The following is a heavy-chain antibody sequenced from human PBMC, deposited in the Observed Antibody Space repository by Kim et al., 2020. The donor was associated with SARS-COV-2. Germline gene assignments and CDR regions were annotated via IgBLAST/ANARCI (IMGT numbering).Heavy chain of an antibody. CDR2: IYPGDSDT. D-gene: IGHD5-18*01. CDR3: ARSTWIHRYGAYYYYYGMDV. CDR1: GYSFTSYW. J-gene: IGHJ6*02. Sequence: GESLKISCKGSGYSFTSYWIGWVRQMPGKGLEWMGIIYPGDSDTRYSPSFQGQVTISADKSISTAYLQWSSLKASDTAMYYCARSTWIHRYGAYYYYYGMDVWGQGTTVTVSS. V-gene: IGHV5-51*01.